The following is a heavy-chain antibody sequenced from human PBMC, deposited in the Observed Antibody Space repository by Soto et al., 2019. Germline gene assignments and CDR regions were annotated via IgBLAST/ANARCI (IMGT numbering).Heavy chain of an antibody. Sequence: ASVKVSCTASGYTFTSYYMHWVRQAPGQGLEWMGIINPSGGSTSYAQKFQGRVTMTRDTSTSTVYMELSSLRSEDTAVYYCARGYEFWSGRPAPKLDVWGQGTTDTV. D-gene: IGHD3-3*01. CDR2: INPSGGST. J-gene: IGHJ6*02. V-gene: IGHV1-46*01. CDR3: ARGYEFWSGRPAPKLDV. CDR1: GYTFTSYY.